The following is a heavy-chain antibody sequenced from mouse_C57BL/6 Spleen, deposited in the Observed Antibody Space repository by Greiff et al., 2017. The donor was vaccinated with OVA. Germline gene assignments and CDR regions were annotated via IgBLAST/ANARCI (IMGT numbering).Heavy chain of an antibody. CDR1: GYTFTDYY. CDR3: ARRNYYGSTFYYFDY. Sequence: EVKLQQSGPELVKPGASVKISCKASGYTFTDYYMNWVKQSHGKSLEWIGDINPNNGGTSYNQKFKGKATLTVDKSSSTAYMELRSLTSEDSAVYYCARRNYYGSTFYYFDYWGQGTTLTVSS. CDR2: INPNNGGT. V-gene: IGHV1-26*01. J-gene: IGHJ2*01. D-gene: IGHD1-1*01.